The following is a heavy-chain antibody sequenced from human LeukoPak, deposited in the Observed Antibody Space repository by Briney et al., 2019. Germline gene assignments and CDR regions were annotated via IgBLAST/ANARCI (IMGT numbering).Heavy chain of an antibody. Sequence: SETLSLTFTVPGGSISSSSYYWGWIRQPPGKGLEWIGSIYYTGNTYYNPSLKSRVTISVDTSKNQFSLKLSSVTAADRAVYYCARDYQGGYGDKTVDYWGQGTLVTVSS. CDR1: GGSISSSSYY. D-gene: IGHD4-17*01. CDR2: IYYTGNT. V-gene: IGHV4-39*07. J-gene: IGHJ4*02. CDR3: ARDYQGGYGDKTVDY.